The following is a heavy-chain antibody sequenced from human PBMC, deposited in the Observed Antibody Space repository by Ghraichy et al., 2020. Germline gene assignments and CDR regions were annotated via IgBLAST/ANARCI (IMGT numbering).Heavy chain of an antibody. J-gene: IGHJ6*03. V-gene: IGHV4-59*01. D-gene: IGHD1-26*01. CDR3: ARGVNSGHYYSYYYMDV. CDR1: GGSISSYY. Sequence: SETLSLTCTVSGGSISSYYWNWIRQPPGRGLEWIGYIYYNGNTNYNPSLKSRVTISKDTSNNQFSLRLRSVTAADTAVYYCARGVNSGHYYSYYYMDVWGKGTTVTVSS. CDR2: IYYNGNT.